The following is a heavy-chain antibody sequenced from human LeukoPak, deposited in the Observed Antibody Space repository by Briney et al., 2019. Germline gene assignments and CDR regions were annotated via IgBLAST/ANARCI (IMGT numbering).Heavy chain of an antibody. J-gene: IGHJ4*02. CDR1: GFTFSSYS. V-gene: IGHV3-21*01. Sequence: GGSLRLSCAASGFTFSSYSMNWVRQAPGKGLEWVSSISSSSSYIYYADSVKGRFTISRDNAKNSLYLQMNSLRAEDTAVYYCARYYSSSQSFDYWGQGTLVTVSS. CDR2: ISSSSSYI. D-gene: IGHD6-6*01. CDR3: ARYYSSSQSFDY.